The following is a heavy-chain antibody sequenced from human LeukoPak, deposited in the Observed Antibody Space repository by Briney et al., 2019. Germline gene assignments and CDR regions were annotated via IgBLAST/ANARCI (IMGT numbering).Heavy chain of an antibody. CDR3: VLDLFSSFAFDI. Sequence: PGGSLRLSCAASGFTFSRYWMHWVRQAPGKGLLWVSRINSDGSSTYYADSVKGRFTTPRDNAKNALHLQMNSLTAEDTAVYYCVLDLFSSFAFDIWGQGTMVTVSS. CDR1: GFTFSRYW. V-gene: IGHV3-74*01. J-gene: IGHJ3*02. CDR2: INSDGSST. D-gene: IGHD3/OR15-3a*01.